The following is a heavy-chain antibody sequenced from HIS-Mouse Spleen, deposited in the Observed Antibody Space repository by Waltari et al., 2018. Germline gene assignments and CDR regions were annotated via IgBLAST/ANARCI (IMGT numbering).Heavy chain of an antibody. CDR2: IWYDGSNK. D-gene: IGHD2-8*01. J-gene: IGHJ4*02. Sequence: QGQLVESGGGVVQPGRSVSPPCAASGFTSRSAGRRGVRRAPGKGLEWVSVIWYDGSNKYYADSVKGRFTISRDNSKNTLYLQMNSLRAEDTAVYYCAKGGLMVYAIGDYWGQGTLVTVSS. CDR3: AKGGLMVYAIGDY. V-gene: IGHV3-33*06. CDR1: GFTSRSAG.